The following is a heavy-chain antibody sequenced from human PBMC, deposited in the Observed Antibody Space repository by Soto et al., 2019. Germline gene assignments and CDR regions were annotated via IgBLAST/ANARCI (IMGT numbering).Heavy chain of an antibody. CDR1: GYTFTSYG. CDR3: AREGLVIANLYYYYMDV. D-gene: IGHD3-9*01. V-gene: IGHV1-18*01. J-gene: IGHJ6*03. Sequence: ASVNVSCKASGYTFTSYGISWVRQAPGQGLEWMGWISAYNGNTNYAQKLQGRVTMTTDTSTSTAYMELRSLRSDDTAVYYCAREGLVIANLYYYYMDVWGKGTTVTVSS. CDR2: ISAYNGNT.